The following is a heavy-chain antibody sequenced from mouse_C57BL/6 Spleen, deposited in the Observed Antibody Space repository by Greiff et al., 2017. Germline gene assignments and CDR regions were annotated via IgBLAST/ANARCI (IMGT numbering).Heavy chain of an antibody. CDR3: AREGGYYDYDRFAY. D-gene: IGHD2-4*01. CDR2: IYPGDGDT. V-gene: IGHV1-82*01. CDR1: GYAFSSSW. Sequence: VQLQQSGPELVKPGASVKISCKASGYAFSSSWMNWVKQRPGKGLEWIGRIYPGDGDTNYNGKFKGKATLTADKSSSTAYMQRSSLTSEDSAVYFCAREGGYYDYDRFAYWGQGTLVTVSA. J-gene: IGHJ3*01.